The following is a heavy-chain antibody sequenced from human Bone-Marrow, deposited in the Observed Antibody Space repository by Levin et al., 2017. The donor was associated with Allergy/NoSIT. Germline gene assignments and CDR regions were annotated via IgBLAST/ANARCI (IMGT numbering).Heavy chain of an antibody. V-gene: IGHV4-59*01. CDR1: GASISSYY. D-gene: IGHD4-23*01. J-gene: IGHJ6*02. CDR3: ARDRTTYGGSSVVYYYGMDV. CDR2: IYYTGST. Sequence: ESLKISCTVSGASISSYYWSWIRQPPGKGLEWIGYIYYTGSTNYNPSPKSRVTITVDTSQNQFALTLNSVTAADTAVYYCARDRTTYGGSSVVYYYGMDVWGQGTTVTVSS.